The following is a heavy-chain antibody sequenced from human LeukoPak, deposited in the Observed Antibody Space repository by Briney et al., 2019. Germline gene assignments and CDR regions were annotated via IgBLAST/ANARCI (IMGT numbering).Heavy chain of an antibody. D-gene: IGHD2-2*01. CDR3: AMRGDILVIPATYMFDY. Sequence: PGRSLRLSCAASGFTFSSYTMNWVRQAPGKGLEWVSYISSSGSTAYYADSVKGRFTVSRDNAKNSLYLQMNSLRAEDTAVYYCAMRGDILVIPATYMFDYWGQGTLVTVSS. CDR1: GFTFSSYT. J-gene: IGHJ4*02. V-gene: IGHV3-48*01. CDR2: ISSSGSTA.